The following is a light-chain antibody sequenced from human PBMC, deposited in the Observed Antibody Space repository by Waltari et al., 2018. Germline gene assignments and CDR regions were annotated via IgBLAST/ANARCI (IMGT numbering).Light chain of an antibody. CDR1: QRISSY. Sequence: DIQMTQSPSSLSASVGDRVTITCRASQRISSYLNWYQQNPGKVPKLLIYVASNLESGVPSMFSGRGSGTDFTLTIRSLQPEDFATYYCQQTYSNLYTFGQGTKVEIK. CDR2: VAS. CDR3: QQTYSNLYT. J-gene: IGKJ2*01. V-gene: IGKV1-39*01.